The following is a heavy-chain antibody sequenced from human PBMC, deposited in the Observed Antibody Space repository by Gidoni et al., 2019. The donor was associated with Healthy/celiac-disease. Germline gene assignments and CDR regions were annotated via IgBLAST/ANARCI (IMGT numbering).Heavy chain of an antibody. CDR2: INPNSGGT. J-gene: IGHJ6*02. CDR1: GYPFTGYY. CDR3: ARARVWMTTVTPSGYGMDV. D-gene: IGHD4-4*01. V-gene: IGHV1-2*02. Sequence: QVQLVQSGAEVKKPGASVKVSCKASGYPFTGYYMHWVRQAPGQGLEWMGWINPNSGGTNYAQKFQGRVTMTRDTSISTAYMELSRLRSDDTAVYYCARARVWMTTVTPSGYGMDVWGQGTTVTVSS.